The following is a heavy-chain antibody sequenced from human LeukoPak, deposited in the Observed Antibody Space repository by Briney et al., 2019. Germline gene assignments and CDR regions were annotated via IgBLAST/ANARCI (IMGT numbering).Heavy chain of an antibody. D-gene: IGHD3-16*01. Sequence: SETLSLTCTVSGGSISSYYWSWIRQPPGKGLEWIGYIYYSGSTNYNPSLKSRVTISVDTSKNQFSLKLSSVAAADTAVYYCARHYYDYVWGSPRDAFDIWGQGTMVTASS. J-gene: IGHJ3*02. CDR3: ARHYYDYVWGSPRDAFDI. V-gene: IGHV4-59*08. CDR2: IYYSGST. CDR1: GGSISSYY.